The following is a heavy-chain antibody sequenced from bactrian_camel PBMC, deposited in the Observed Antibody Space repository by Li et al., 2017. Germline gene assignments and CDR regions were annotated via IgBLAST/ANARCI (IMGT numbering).Heavy chain of an antibody. D-gene: IGHD6*01. Sequence: VQLVESGGGLVQPGASLRLSCAASAFTYNLGCLGLFRQAPGKEREGVAAIESTGSTSYADSVKGRFPISLDNAKNTVYLQMNTLKPEDTGMYYCAADLKSRGSWYYRRAADFEYWGLGTQVTVS. CDR3: AADLKSRGSWYYRRAADFEY. J-gene: IGHJ6*01. CDR1: AFTYNLGC. V-gene: IGHV3S53*01. CDR2: IESTGST.